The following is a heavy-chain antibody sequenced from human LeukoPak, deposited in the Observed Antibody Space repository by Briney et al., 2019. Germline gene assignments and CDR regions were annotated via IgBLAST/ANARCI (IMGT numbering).Heavy chain of an antibody. CDR1: GGTFSSYA. CDR3: ARGATPLLLDY. Sequence: GASVKVSCKASGGTFSSYAISWVRQAPGQGLEWMGGIIPIFGTANYAQKFQGRVTITADKSTSTAYMELSSLRSDDTAVYYCARGATPLLLDYWGQGTLVTVSS. V-gene: IGHV1-69*06. D-gene: IGHD2-2*01. J-gene: IGHJ4*02. CDR2: IIPIFGTA.